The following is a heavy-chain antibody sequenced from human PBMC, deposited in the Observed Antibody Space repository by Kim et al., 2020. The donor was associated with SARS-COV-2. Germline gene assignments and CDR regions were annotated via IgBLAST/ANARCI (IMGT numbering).Heavy chain of an antibody. D-gene: IGHD1-1*01. V-gene: IGHV4-34*01. Sequence: SETLSLTCAVYGGSFSGYYWSWIRQPPGKGLEWIGEINHSGSTNYNPSLKSRVTISVDTSKNQFSLKLSSVTAADTAVYYCARGSSQRGDNRSWFDPWGQGTLVTVSS. CDR2: INHSGST. CDR3: ARGSSQRGDNRSWFDP. J-gene: IGHJ5*02. CDR1: GGSFSGYY.